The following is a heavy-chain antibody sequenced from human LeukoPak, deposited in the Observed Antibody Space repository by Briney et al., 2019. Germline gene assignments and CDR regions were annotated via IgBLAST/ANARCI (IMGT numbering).Heavy chain of an antibody. V-gene: IGHV3-30*18. D-gene: IGHD5-18*01. CDR1: GFTFSSYG. Sequence: VQPGSSLRLSCAASGFTFSSYGMHWVRQAPGKGLEWVAVISYDGSNKYYADSVKGRFTISRDNSKNTLYLQMNSLRAEDTAVYYCAKLGQPSDWGQGTLVTVSS. J-gene: IGHJ4*02. CDR2: ISYDGSNK. CDR3: AKLGQPSD.